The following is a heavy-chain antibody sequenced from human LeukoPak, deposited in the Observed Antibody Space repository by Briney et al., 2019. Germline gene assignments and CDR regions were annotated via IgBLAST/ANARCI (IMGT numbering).Heavy chain of an antibody. Sequence: GGSLRLSCAASRFTFSDYSMNWVRQAPGKGLEWISYIGINSGNTNYADSVKSRFTISGDKAKNSLYLQMNSLRVEDTAVYYCARDYKYAFDNWGQGTLVTVSS. CDR1: RFTFSDYS. J-gene: IGHJ4*02. D-gene: IGHD5-24*01. CDR2: IGINSGNT. CDR3: ARDYKYAFDN. V-gene: IGHV3-48*01.